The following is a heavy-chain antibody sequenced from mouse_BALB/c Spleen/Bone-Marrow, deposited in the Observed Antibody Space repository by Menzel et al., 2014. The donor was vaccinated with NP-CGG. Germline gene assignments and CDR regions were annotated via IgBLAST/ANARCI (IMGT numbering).Heavy chain of an antibody. J-gene: IGHJ2*01. D-gene: IGHD2-4*01. Sequence: EVKLMESGGGLVEPGGSLKLSCAASGFTFSSYAMSWVRQTPEKRPEWVASISSGGSTYYPDSVKGRFTISRDNARNILYLQMSSLRSEDTAMYYCARDDYDDQYYFDYWGQGTTLTVSS. CDR3: ARDDYDDQYYFDY. V-gene: IGHV5-6-5*01. CDR1: GFTFSSYA. CDR2: ISSGGST.